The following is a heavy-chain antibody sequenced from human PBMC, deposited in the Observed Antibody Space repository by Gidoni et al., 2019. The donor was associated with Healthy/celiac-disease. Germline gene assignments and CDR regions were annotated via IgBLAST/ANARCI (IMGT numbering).Heavy chain of an antibody. CDR1: GGSFSSYA. CDR3: ARVMGRLGELSPPPGFDY. J-gene: IGHJ4*02. D-gene: IGHD3-16*02. Sequence: QVQLVQSGAEVKKPGSSAKVSCKASGGSFSSYAISWVRQAPGQGLEWMGGIIPIFGTANYAQKFQGRVTITADESTSTAYMELSSLRSEDTAVYYCARVMGRLGELSPPPGFDYWGQGTLVTVSS. V-gene: IGHV1-69*01. CDR2: IIPIFGTA.